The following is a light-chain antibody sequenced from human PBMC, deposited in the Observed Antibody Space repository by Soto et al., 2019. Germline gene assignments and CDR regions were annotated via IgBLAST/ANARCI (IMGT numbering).Light chain of an antibody. V-gene: IGKV4-1*01. CDR3: QQYYSPWT. Sequence: DIVMTQSPDSLAVSLGERATINCKSSQSVLYSSNNKNYLAWYQQKPGPPPKLLIYWASTRESGVPDRFSGSVSGTDFTLTISSLQAEDVAVYYCQQYYSPWTFGQGTKVDLK. CDR2: WAS. CDR1: QSVLYSSNNKNY. J-gene: IGKJ1*01.